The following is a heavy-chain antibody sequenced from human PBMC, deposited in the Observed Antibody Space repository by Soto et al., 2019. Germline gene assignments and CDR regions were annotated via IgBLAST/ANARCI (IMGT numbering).Heavy chain of an antibody. CDR2: ISGSGGST. V-gene: IGHV3-23*01. Sequence: PGGSLRLSCAASGFTFSSYAMSWVRQAPGRGLEWVSAISGSGGSTYYADSVKGRFTISRDNSKNTLYLQMNSLRAEDTAVYYCAKDPARGTMVRGVISYNWFDPWGQGTLVTVSS. D-gene: IGHD3-10*01. J-gene: IGHJ5*02. CDR3: AKDPARGTMVRGVISYNWFDP. CDR1: GFTFSSYA.